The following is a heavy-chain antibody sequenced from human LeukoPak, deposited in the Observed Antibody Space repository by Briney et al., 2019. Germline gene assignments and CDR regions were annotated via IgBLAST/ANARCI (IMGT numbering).Heavy chain of an antibody. CDR3: AKGTVTTLLIDY. D-gene: IGHD4-17*01. CDR1: GFTFSTYA. J-gene: IGHJ4*02. Sequence: PGGSLRLSCAASGFTFSTYAMSWVRLAPGKGLEWVLGISGSGGITYLADSVKGRFTISRDNSKNTLYLQMNSLRAEDTAVYYCAKGTVTTLLIDYWGQGTLVTVSS. CDR2: ISGSGGIT. V-gene: IGHV3-23*01.